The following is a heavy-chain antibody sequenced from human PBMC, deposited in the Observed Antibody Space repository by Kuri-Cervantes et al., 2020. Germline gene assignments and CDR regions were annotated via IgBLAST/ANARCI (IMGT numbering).Heavy chain of an antibody. J-gene: IGHJ4*02. CDR3: ARVVVGTAADQFDY. CDR1: GFTFSDYY. D-gene: IGHD2-21*01. Sequence: GGSLRLSCAASGFTFSDYYMSWIRQAPGKGLEWVSYISSSGSTIYYADSVKGRFTVSRDDAKNSLYLQMNSLRAEDTAVYYCARVVVGTAADQFDYWGQGTLVTVSS. V-gene: IGHV3-11*04. CDR2: ISSSGSTI.